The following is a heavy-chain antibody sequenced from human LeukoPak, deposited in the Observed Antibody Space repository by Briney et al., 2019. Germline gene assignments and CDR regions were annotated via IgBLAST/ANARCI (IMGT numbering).Heavy chain of an antibody. CDR1: GFTFRSHE. CDR3: AELGITMIGGV. V-gene: IGHV3-48*03. Sequence: GGSLRLSCAASGFTFRSHEMNWVRQAPGKGLEWISYISGSGSTKYYADSVKGRFTISRDNAKNSLYLQMNSLRAEDTAVYYCAELGITMIGGVWGKGTTVTISS. CDR2: ISGSGSTK. D-gene: IGHD3-10*02. J-gene: IGHJ6*04.